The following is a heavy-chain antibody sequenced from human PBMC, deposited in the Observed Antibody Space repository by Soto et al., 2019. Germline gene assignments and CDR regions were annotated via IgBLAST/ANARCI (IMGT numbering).Heavy chain of an antibody. Sequence: SETLSLTCTVSGGSISSFYWSWIRQTPGKGLEWIGYIYYSGTTNYNPSLKSRVTISVDTSKNQFSLKLSSVTAADTAVYYCAAHYYYYGMDVWGQGPTVTVS. V-gene: IGHV4-59*01. CDR1: GGSISSFY. CDR3: AAHYYYYGMDV. CDR2: IYYSGTT. J-gene: IGHJ6*02.